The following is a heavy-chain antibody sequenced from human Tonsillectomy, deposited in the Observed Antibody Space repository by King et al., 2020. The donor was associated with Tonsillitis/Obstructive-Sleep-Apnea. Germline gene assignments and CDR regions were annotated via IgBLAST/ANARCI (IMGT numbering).Heavy chain of an antibody. CDR1: GFSFSSYT. CDR3: ARGGCSTTSCYGRYFQH. Sequence: VQLVESGGGVVQPGRSLRVSCAASGFSFSSYTMHWVRQAPGKGLEWVAVISYDGSNKYYADSVKGRFTISRDNSKNTLYLQMNSLRAEDTAVYYCARGGCSTTSCYGRYFQHGGQGTLVTVSS. J-gene: IGHJ1*01. V-gene: IGHV3-30*04. D-gene: IGHD2-2*01. CDR2: ISYDGSNK.